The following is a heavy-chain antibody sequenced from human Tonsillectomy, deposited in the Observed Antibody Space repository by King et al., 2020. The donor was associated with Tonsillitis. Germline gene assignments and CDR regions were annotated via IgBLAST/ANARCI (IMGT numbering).Heavy chain of an antibody. J-gene: IGHJ6*03. CDR3: ARAHSSGYWAYNYYMDV. Sequence: IQLVQSGAEVKKPGSSVKVSCKASGGSFSSYAISWVRQAPGQGLEWMGGIIPPFGPANYAQKFQGRVTITADESTSTAYSELSSLRSEDTAVYYCARAHSSGYWAYNYYMDVWGKGTTVTVSS. V-gene: IGHV1-69*12. D-gene: IGHD3-22*01. CDR1: GGSFSSYA. CDR2: IIPPFGPA.